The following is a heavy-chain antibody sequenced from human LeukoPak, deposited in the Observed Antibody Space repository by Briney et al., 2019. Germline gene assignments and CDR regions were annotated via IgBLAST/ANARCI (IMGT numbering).Heavy chain of an antibody. V-gene: IGHV1-2*02. D-gene: IGHD2-15*01. CDR1: GYTFTGYY. CDR3: ARAREEDCSGGSCYKGRYNWFDP. CDR2: INPNSGGT. J-gene: IGHJ5*02. Sequence: GASVKVSCKASGYTFTGYYVHWVRQAPGQGLEWMGWINPNSGGTNYAQKFQGRVTMTRDTSISTAYMELSRLRSDDTAVYYCARAREEDCSGGSCYKGRYNWFDPWGQGTLVTVSS.